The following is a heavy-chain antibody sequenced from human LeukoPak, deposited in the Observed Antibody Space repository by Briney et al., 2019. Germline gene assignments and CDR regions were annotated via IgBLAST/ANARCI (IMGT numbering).Heavy chain of an antibody. CDR1: GGSISSSSYY. J-gene: IGHJ4*02. CDR3: ASFKMDYYDSSGYYKGGFDY. CDR2: IYYSGST. V-gene: IGHV4-39*01. D-gene: IGHD3-22*01. Sequence: PSETLSLTCTVSGGSISSSSYYWGWIRQPPGKGLEWIGSIYYSGSTYYNPSLKSRVTISVDTSKNQFSLKLSSVTAADTAVYYCASFKMDYYDSSGYYKGGFDYWGQGTLVTVSS.